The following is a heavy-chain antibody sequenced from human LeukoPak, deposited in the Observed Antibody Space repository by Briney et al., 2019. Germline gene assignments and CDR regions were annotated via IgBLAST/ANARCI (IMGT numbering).Heavy chain of an antibody. V-gene: IGHV3-23*01. J-gene: IGHJ4*02. CDR3: AKVPISSGWPNFDY. CDR1: GFTFSSYW. D-gene: IGHD6-19*01. CDR2: ISGGGGST. Sequence: PGGSLRLSCAASGFTFSSYWMHWVRQAPGKGLEWVSAISGGGGSTYYADSVRGRFTVSRDNSRNTLYLQMNNLRAEGTAVYYCAKVPISSGWPNFDYWGQGTLVTVSS.